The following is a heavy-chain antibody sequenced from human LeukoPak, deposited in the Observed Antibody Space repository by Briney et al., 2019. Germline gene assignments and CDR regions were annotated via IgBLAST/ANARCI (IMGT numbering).Heavy chain of an antibody. CDR1: GGSISSGGYY. V-gene: IGHV4-31*03. Sequence: PSETLSLTCTVSGGSISSGGYYWSWIRQHPGKGLEWIGYIYYSGSTYYNPSLKGRVTISVDTSKNQFSLKLSSVTAADTAVYYCARENRKVVTPGYFQHWGQGTLVTVSS. J-gene: IGHJ1*01. D-gene: IGHD4-23*01. CDR3: ARENRKVVTPGYFQH. CDR2: IYYSGST.